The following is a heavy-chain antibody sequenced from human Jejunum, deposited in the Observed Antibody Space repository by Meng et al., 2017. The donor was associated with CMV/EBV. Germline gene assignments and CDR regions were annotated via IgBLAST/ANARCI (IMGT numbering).Heavy chain of an antibody. V-gene: IGHV3-9*01. CDR2: ISWNTNAI. Sequence: FTVDDYAMHWVRQAPGKGLEWVSGISWNTNAIDYADSVKGRFTISRDNAKNSLYLQMTNLRAEDTAFYYCAKDSIGYSGYDPNFDHWGQGTLVTVSS. D-gene: IGHD5-12*01. CDR3: AKDSIGYSGYDPNFDH. J-gene: IGHJ4*02. CDR1: FTVDDYA.